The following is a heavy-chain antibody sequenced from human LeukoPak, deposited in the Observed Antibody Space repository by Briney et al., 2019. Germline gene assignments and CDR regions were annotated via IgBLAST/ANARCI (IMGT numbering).Heavy chain of an antibody. V-gene: IGHV3-23*01. Sequence: PGGSLRLSCAASGFTFSSYAMSWVRQAPGKGLEWVSGMSGSGGSTYYADSVKGRFTISRDNSKNTLYLQMTSLRAEDTAVYYCASDGKEDGYNSGYWGQGTLVTVSS. CDR2: MSGSGGST. J-gene: IGHJ4*02. D-gene: IGHD5-24*01. CDR3: ASDGKEDGYNSGY. CDR1: GFTFSSYA.